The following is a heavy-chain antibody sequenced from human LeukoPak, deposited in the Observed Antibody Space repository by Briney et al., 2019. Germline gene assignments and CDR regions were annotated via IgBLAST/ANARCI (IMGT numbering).Heavy chain of an antibody. V-gene: IGHV1-69*11. CDR3: ARGDGYGDNWFDS. CDR1: GGTFSSYG. J-gene: IGHJ5*01. D-gene: IGHD5-24*01. CDR2: IIPILGTA. Sequence: GSSVKVSCKAFGGTFSSYGISWVRQAPGQGLEWMGRIIPILGTAYYAQKFQGRVTITTDESTSTAYMELSSLRSEDTAVYYCARGDGYGDNWFDSWGQGTLVTVSS.